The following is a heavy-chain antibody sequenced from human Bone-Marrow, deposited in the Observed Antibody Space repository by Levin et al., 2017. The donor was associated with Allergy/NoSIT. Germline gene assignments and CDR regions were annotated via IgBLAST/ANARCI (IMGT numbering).Heavy chain of an antibody. CDR2: LRGGGQNT. D-gene: IGHD3-3*01. J-gene: IGHJ5*01. CDR1: GFSFSSYA. V-gene: IGHV3-23*01. CDR3: AKLYYDFWTGHGPPHNWFDS. Sequence: GGSLRLSCVASGFSFSSYAMSWVRQAPGKGLQWVSALRGGGQNTLYADSVKGRFTISRDNYKDTLYLQMNSLRVEDTGVYYCAKLYYDFWTGHGPPHNWFDSWGQEILVTVCS.